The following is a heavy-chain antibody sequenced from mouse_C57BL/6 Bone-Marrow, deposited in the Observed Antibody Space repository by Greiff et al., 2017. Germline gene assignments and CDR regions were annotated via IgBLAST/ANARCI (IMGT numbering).Heavy chain of an antibody. CDR2: IDPSDSYT. V-gene: IGHV1-59*01. CDR1: GYTFTSYW. D-gene: IGHD2-2*01. CDR3: ERDYGYDAVFAY. Sequence: VQLQQPGAELVRPGTSVKLSCTASGYTFTSYWMHWVKQRPGQGLEWIGVIDPSDSYTNYNQKFKGKATLTVDTSSSTAYMQLSSLTSEDSAVYYCERDYGYDAVFAYWGQGTLVTVSA. J-gene: IGHJ3*01.